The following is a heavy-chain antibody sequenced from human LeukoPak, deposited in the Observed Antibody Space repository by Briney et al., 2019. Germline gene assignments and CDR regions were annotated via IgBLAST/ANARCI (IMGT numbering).Heavy chain of an antibody. J-gene: IGHJ6*03. V-gene: IGHV3-23*01. Sequence: PGGSLRLSCAASTLTFSKYAMSWVRQAPGKGLKWVSAISDSGGRTKYADSVKGRFIISRDNSKNTLYLQMESLRAEDTALYYCARDGGLSFFSYMGVWGIGTTVTVSS. CDR2: ISDSGGRT. CDR3: ARDGGLSFFSYMGV. D-gene: IGHD3-16*01. CDR1: TLTFSKYA.